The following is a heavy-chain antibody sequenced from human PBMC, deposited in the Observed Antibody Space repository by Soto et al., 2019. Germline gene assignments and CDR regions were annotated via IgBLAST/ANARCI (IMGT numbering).Heavy chain of an antibody. CDR1: GFTFSDYY. CDR3: ARRSGSNSFDY. V-gene: IGHV3-11*01. D-gene: IGHD5-12*01. Sequence: QVQLVESGGGLVEPGGSLRLSCAASGFTFSDYYMSWVRQAPGKGLEWISYISSSGSTIYYADSVKGRFTISRDNAKNSLYLQMDSLRAEDTAMYYCARRSGSNSFDYWGQGTLVSVSS. J-gene: IGHJ4*02. CDR2: ISSSGSTI.